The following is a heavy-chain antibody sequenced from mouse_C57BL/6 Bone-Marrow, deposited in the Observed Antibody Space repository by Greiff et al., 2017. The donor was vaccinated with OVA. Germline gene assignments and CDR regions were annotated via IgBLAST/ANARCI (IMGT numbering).Heavy chain of an antibody. D-gene: IGHD4-1*01. J-gene: IGHJ3*01. V-gene: IGHV2-3*01. CDR2: IWGDWST. Sequence: VQLVESGPGLVALSQILSITCSVSGFSLTSYGLSWVRQPPGKGLEWLGAIWGDWSTNYHSALISRLSISKDHSKRQVIVKLNSLQTDDTATDCGARTGCWFAYWGQGTLVTVCA. CDR3: ARTGCWFAY. CDR1: GFSLTSYG.